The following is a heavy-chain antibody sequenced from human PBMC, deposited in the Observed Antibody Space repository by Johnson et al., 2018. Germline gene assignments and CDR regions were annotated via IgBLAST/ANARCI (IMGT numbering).Heavy chain of an antibody. J-gene: IGHJ6*03. D-gene: IGHD4-17*01. CDR2: SRNKANSYTT. Sequence: VQLLESGGGVVQPGRSLRLSCAASGFTFSDHYMDWVRQAPGKGLEWVGRSRNKANSYTTEYAASVQGRFTISRDDSKKSLYLQMNSLKTEDKAGYYCTRVPDYGDYGGYYYMDVWGKGTTVTVSS. V-gene: IGHV3-72*01. CDR1: GFTFSDHY. CDR3: TRVPDYGDYGGYYYMDV.